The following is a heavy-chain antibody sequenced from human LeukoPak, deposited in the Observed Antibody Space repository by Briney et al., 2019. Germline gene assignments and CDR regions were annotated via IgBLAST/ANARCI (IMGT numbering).Heavy chain of an antibody. CDR2: IYYSGST. J-gene: IGHJ4*02. V-gene: IGHV4-59*08. CDR3: ARLLAYSSSFDY. Sequence: SETLSLTCTVSGGSISSYYWSWIRQPPGKGLEWIGYIYYSGSTNYNPSLKSRVTISVDTSKNQFSLKLSSVTAADTAVYYCARLLAYSSSFDYWGQGTLVTVSS. D-gene: IGHD6-13*01. CDR1: GGSISSYY.